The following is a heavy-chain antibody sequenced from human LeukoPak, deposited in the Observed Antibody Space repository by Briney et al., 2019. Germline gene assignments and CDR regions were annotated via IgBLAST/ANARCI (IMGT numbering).Heavy chain of an antibody. CDR3: ARGRLESIVVVTAADAFDI. CDR1: GGTFSSYA. CDR2: IIPIFGTA. V-gene: IGHV1-69*13. D-gene: IGHD2-21*02. J-gene: IGHJ3*02. Sequence: SVKVSCKASGGTFSSYAISWVRQAPGQGLEWMGGIIPIFGTANYAQKFQGRVTITADESTSTAYMELSSLRSEDTAVYYCARGRLESIVVVTAADAFDIWGQGTMVTVSS.